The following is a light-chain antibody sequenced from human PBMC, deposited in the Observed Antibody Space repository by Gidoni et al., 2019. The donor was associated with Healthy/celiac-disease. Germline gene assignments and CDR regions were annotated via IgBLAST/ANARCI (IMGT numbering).Light chain of an antibody. CDR3: QQYDNRPPLT. CDR1: QDISNY. J-gene: IGKJ4*01. V-gene: IGKV1-33*01. Sequence: IHMTHSPSSLSASVGDRVTITCQASQDISNYLNWYQQKPGRAPKLLIYDASNLETGAPSRFSGSGAGTDFTFTISSLQPEDIATYYCQQYDNRPPLTFGGGTKVEIK. CDR2: DAS.